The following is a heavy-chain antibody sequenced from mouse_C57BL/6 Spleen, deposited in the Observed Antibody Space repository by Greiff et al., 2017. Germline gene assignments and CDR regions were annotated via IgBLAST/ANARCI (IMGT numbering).Heavy chain of an antibody. CDR3: LSNYGDLAY. CDR1: GYTFISYW. V-gene: IGHV1-64*01. Sequence: AQLQQPGAELVKPGASVKLSCQASGYTFISYWMHWVKQRPGQGLEWIGMIHPNSGSTNYNEKFKSKATLTVDKSSSTAYMRLSSLTSEDSAVYYCLSNYGDLAYWGQGTLVTVSA. CDR2: IHPNSGST. D-gene: IGHD2-5*01. J-gene: IGHJ3*01.